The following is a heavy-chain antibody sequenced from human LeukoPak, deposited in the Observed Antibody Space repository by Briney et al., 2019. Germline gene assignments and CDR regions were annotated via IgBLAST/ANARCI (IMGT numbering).Heavy chain of an antibody. Sequence: GGSLRLSCTTSGFTFKSYAMTWVRQAPGKGLEWVSSIRDSGDSTYYTDSVKGRFTISRDNSKSTLYLQMNLLRADGTALYYCARVRGYSYANEYHFEYWGQGTLVTVSS. CDR2: IRDSGDST. CDR1: GFTFKSYA. CDR3: ARVRGYSYANEYHFEY. J-gene: IGHJ4*02. D-gene: IGHD5-18*01. V-gene: IGHV3-23*01.